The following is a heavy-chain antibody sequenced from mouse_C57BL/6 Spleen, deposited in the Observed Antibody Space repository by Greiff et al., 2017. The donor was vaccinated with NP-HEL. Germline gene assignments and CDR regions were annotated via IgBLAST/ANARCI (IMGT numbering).Heavy chain of an antibody. CDR1: GYTFTSYW. D-gene: IGHD1-1*01. Sequence: VQLQQPGAELVKPGASVKMSCKASGYTFTSYWITWVKQRPGQGLEWIGDIYPGSGSTNYNEKFKSKAKLTVDTSSSTAYMQLSSLTSEDSAVYYCAREGYGSSYGIDVWGTGTTVTVSS. V-gene: IGHV1-55*01. J-gene: IGHJ1*03. CDR2: IYPGSGST. CDR3: AREGYGSSYGIDV.